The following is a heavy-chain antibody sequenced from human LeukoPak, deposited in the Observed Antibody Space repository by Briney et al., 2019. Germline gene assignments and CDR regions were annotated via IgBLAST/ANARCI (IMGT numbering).Heavy chain of an antibody. Sequence: ASVKVSCKASGGTFSDHAISWVRQAPGQGLKWMGGIIPIFNATNYAQNFRGRVTITADESTNTAYMELRSLRSEDTALYYCAKGVRHGLVLGAIDVWGQGTTVSVS. CDR1: GGTFSDHA. J-gene: IGHJ3*01. CDR2: IIPIFNAT. V-gene: IGHV1-69*01. CDR3: AKGVRHGLVLGAIDV. D-gene: IGHD5-24*01.